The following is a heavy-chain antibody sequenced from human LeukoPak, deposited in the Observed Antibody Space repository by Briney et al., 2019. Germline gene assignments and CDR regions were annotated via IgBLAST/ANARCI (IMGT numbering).Heavy chain of an antibody. Sequence: PGGSLRLSCATSGFTFSNYGMHWVRQAPGKGLEWVAFIRFDGSTKYYADSVKGRFTISRDDSKNTFYLQMNSLRGGDTAVYYCARESLANYGSGSYYYWGQGTLVTVSS. J-gene: IGHJ4*02. CDR3: ARESLANYGSGSYYY. CDR1: GFTFSNYG. CDR2: IRFDGSTK. D-gene: IGHD3-10*01. V-gene: IGHV3-30*02.